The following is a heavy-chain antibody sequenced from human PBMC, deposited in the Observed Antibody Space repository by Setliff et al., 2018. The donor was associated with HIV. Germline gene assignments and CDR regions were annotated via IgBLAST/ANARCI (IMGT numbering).Heavy chain of an antibody. Sequence: SETLSLTCTVSGAFISSYYWSWIRQPPGKGLEWIGYIYYSGSTNYNPSLRSRVTISVDTSKNQFSLKLSSVTAADTAVYYCARPSFGVGGGSMFDSWGQGIVVTVSS. CDR1: GAFISSYY. CDR2: IYYSGST. D-gene: IGHD3-3*01. V-gene: IGHV4-59*08. CDR3: ARPSFGVGGGSMFDS. J-gene: IGHJ4*02.